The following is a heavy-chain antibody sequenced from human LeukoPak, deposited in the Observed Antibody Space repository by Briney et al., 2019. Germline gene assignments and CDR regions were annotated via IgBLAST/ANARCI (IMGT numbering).Heavy chain of an antibody. CDR1: GFTFSSYA. J-gene: IGHJ4*02. D-gene: IGHD3-10*01. CDR3: ASDDLPWFGEPAGPDY. CDR2: ISYDGSNK. Sequence: PGRSLRLSCAASGFTFSSYAMHWVRQAPGKGLEWVAVISYDGSNKYYADSVKGRFTISRDNSKNTLYLQMNSLRAEDTAVYYCASDDLPWFGEPAGPDYWGQGTLVTVSS. V-gene: IGHV3-30*04.